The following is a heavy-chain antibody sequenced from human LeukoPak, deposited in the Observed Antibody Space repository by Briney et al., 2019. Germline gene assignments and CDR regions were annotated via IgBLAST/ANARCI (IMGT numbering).Heavy chain of an antibody. V-gene: IGHV5-51*01. CDR3: ARLPVGWSHNPLIYHFDY. Sequence: GESLKISYEGSGYSFTTYWIGWVRPMPGKGLEWMGIIYPGDSDTRYSPSFQGQVTISADKSISTASLQWSSLKASDTAMYYCARLPVGWSHNPLIYHFDYWGQGTLVTVSS. CDR2: IYPGDSDT. J-gene: IGHJ4*02. CDR1: GYSFTTYW. D-gene: IGHD6-19*01.